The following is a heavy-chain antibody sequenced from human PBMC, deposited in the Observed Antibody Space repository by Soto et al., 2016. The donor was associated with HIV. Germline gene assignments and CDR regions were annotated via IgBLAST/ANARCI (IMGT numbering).Heavy chain of an antibody. CDR3: ARTFXRAYYMDV. CDR2: ISSNGINT. CDR1: GFTFGSYD. Sequence: EVQLVESGGGLVQPGGSLKLSCEASGFTFGSYDMHWVRQAPEMGLEYVSTISSNGINTYYANSVKGRFTISRDNSKNTLYLQMDSLRAEDMAVYYCARTFXRAYYMDVVGQRDHGHRLL. V-gene: IGHV3-64*01. J-gene: IGHJ6*03.